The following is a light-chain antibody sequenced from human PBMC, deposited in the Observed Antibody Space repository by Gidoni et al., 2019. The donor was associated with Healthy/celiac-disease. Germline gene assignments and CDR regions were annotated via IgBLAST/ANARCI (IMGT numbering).Light chain of an antibody. CDR3: QQRSNWPPET. Sequence: EIVLTQSPATLSLSPGERATLSCRASQSVSSYLAGYQQKPGQAPRLLIYDASNRAPGIPARFSGSGSGTDFTLTISSLEPEDFAVYYCQQRSNWPPETFGQGTKLEIK. J-gene: IGKJ2*01. CDR1: QSVSSY. V-gene: IGKV3-11*01. CDR2: DAS.